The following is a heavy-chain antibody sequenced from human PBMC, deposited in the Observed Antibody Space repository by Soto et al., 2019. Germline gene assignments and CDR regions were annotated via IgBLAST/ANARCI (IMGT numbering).Heavy chain of an antibody. V-gene: IGHV1-24*01. CDR1: GYTLTELS. J-gene: IGHJ5*02. CDR2: FDPEDGET. Sequence: GASVKVSCKVSGYTLTELSMHWVRQAPGKGLEWMGGFDPEDGETIYAQKFQGRVTMTEDTSTDTAYMELSSLRSEDTAVYYCATGPAYPYGSGSSSWFDPWGQGTLVTVSS. D-gene: IGHD3-10*01. CDR3: ATGPAYPYGSGSSSWFDP.